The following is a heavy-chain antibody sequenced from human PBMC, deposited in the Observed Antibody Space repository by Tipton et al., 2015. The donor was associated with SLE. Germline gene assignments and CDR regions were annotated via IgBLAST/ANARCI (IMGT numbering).Heavy chain of an antibody. Sequence: SLRLSCAASGFTFSSYGIHWVRQGPGKGLEWVAFIRYDGSNKYYADSVKGRFTISRDNSKNTLYLQMNRLRAEDTAVYYCAKDQEDSSSLLDYWGQGTLVTVSS. CDR1: GFTFSSYG. CDR3: AKDQEDSSSLLDY. D-gene: IGHD6-13*01. J-gene: IGHJ4*02. CDR2: IRYDGSNK. V-gene: IGHV3-30*02.